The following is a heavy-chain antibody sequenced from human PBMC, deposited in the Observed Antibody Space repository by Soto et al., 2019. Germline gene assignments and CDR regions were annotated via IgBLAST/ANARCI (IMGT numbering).Heavy chain of an antibody. CDR3: ARAVRGGGMDV. D-gene: IGHD3-10*02. V-gene: IGHV3-13*01. Sequence: EVQLVESGGGLVQPGGSLRLSCAASGFTFSSYDMHWVRQATGKGLEWVSAIGTAGDTYYPGSVKGRFTISRENAKNSLYLQMNSLRAGDTAVYYWARAVRGGGMDVWGQGTTVTVSS. J-gene: IGHJ6*02. CDR1: GFTFSSYD. CDR2: IGTAGDT.